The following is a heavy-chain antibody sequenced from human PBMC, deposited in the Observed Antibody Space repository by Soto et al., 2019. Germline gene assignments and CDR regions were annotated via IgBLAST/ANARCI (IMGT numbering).Heavy chain of an antibody. Sequence: ASVKVSCKASGYTFTSYGISWVRQAPGQGLEWMGWISAYNGNTNYAQKLQGRVTMTTDTSTSTAYMELRSLRSDDTAVYYCASDYYDSSGYYPMRYYYYGMDVWGQGTTVTVSS. CDR2: ISAYNGNT. CDR3: ASDYYDSSGYYPMRYYYYGMDV. CDR1: GYTFTSYG. J-gene: IGHJ6*02. V-gene: IGHV1-18*01. D-gene: IGHD3-22*01.